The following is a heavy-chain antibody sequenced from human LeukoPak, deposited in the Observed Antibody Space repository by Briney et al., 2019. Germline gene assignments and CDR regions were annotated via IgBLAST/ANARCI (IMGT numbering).Heavy chain of an antibody. CDR1: GGSISSGDYY. CDR3: ARTTVTTHFDY. J-gene: IGHJ4*02. CDR2: IYYSGST. V-gene: IGHV4-30-4*01. Sequence: SETLSLTCTVSGGSISSGDYYWRWIRQPPGKGLEWIGYIYYSGSTYYNPSLKSRVTISVDTSKNQFSLKLSSVTAADTAVYYCARTTVTTHFDYWGQGTLVTVSS. D-gene: IGHD4-17*01.